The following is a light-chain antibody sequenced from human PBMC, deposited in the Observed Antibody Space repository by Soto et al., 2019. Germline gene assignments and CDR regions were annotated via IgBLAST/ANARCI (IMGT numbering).Light chain of an antibody. J-gene: IGLJ2*01. V-gene: IGLV8-61*01. Sequence: QTVMTQEPSFSVSPGATVTLTCGLTSGSVSTTYYPSWYQQTPGQAPRTLIYSTNIRSSGVPDRFSGSILGNKAALTITGAQADDESDYHCMLYMGGGLVVFGGGTKLTVL. CDR3: MLYMGGGLVV. CDR2: STN. CDR1: SGSVSTTYY.